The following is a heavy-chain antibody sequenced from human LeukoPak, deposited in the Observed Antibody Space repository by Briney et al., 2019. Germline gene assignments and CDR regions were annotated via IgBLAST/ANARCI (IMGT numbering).Heavy chain of an antibody. Sequence: WGSLRPSCAGSGFTFSDYYMSWVRQAPGEGLEWVSYISSSGSTIHYADSVKGRFTISRDNAKNSLHLQMNSLRAEDTAVYYCAELGITMIGGVWGKGTTVTISS. J-gene: IGHJ6*04. V-gene: IGHV3-11*04. D-gene: IGHD3-10*02. CDR1: GFTFSDYY. CDR2: ISSSGSTI. CDR3: AELGITMIGGV.